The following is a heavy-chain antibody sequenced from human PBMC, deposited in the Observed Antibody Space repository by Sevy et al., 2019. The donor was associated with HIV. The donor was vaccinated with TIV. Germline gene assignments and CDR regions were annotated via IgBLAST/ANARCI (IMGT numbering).Heavy chain of an antibody. CDR2: IKSKTDVGKK. Sequence: GGSLRLSCAASGFTFSNAWMSWVRQAPGRGLEWVGLIKSKTDVGKKDDAEPVKGRFTISRDDSKNTLYLQTNSLKTEDTAVYYCTTDKRREYDSSGYWGQGGFDIWGQGTMVTVSS. V-gene: IGHV3-15*01. CDR1: GFTFSNAW. D-gene: IGHD3-22*01. CDR3: TTDKRREYDSSGYWGQGGFDI. J-gene: IGHJ3*02.